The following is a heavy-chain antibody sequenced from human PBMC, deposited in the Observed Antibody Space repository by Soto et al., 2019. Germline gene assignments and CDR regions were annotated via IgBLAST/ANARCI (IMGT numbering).Heavy chain of an antibody. CDR1: GYDFINYG. V-gene: IGHV1-18*01. Sequence: SVKVSCKASGYDFINYGISWVRQAPGQGLEWMGWTSPYNGNTNFAQNFQGRVTLTTDTSTATAYMDLRSLRSEDTAVYYCARWIGLYSNYAYYYGMDVWGQGTTVTVSS. J-gene: IGHJ6*02. D-gene: IGHD4-4*01. CDR3: ARWIGLYSNYAYYYGMDV. CDR2: TSPYNGNT.